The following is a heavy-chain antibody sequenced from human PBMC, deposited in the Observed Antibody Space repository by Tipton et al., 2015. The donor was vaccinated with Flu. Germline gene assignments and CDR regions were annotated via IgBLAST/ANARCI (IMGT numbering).Heavy chain of an antibody. D-gene: IGHD3-16*01. CDR3: AKGFGAFDI. CDR2: IRYDGSNK. Sequence: LSLTCAASGFTFSSYGMHWVRQAPGKGLEWVAFIRYDGSNKYYADSVKGRFTISRDNSKNTLYLQMNSLRAEDTAVYYCAKGFGAFDIWGQGTMVTASS. V-gene: IGHV3-30*02. CDR1: GFTFSSYG. J-gene: IGHJ3*02.